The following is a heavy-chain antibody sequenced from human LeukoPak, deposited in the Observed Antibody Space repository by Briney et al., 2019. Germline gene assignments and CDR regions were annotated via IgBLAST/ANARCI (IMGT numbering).Heavy chain of an antibody. Sequence: GGSLRLSCVVSGFSVSGNYMTWVRQAPGRGLEWVSLIYAAGDTFYPAFVKGRFTISRDTPKNTLYLQMNSLRAEDTAVYYCGTGEWPQNYWGQGTLVTVSS. CDR2: IYAAGDT. D-gene: IGHD3-10*01. J-gene: IGHJ4*02. V-gene: IGHV3-53*01. CDR3: GTGEWPQNY. CDR1: GFSVSGNY.